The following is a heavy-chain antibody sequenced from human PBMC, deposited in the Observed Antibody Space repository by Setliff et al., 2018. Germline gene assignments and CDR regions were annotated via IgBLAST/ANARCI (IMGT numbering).Heavy chain of an antibody. CDR2: ISTSGSTI. Sequence: LRLSCAASGFTFNIYEMNWVRQAPGKGLEWVSYISTSGSTIYYADSVKGRFTISRDNAKNSLYLQMNGLRAEDTAVYYCARNRLVDYWGQGTLVTVSS. CDR3: ARNRLVDY. CDR1: GFTFNIYE. J-gene: IGHJ4*02. D-gene: IGHD6-6*01. V-gene: IGHV3-48*03.